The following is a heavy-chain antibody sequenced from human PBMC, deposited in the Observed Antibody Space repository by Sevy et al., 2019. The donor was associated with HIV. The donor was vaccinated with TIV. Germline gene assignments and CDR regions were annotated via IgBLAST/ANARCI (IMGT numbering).Heavy chain of an antibody. CDR1: GYTFTDYY. J-gene: IGHJ6*02. Sequence: ASVKVSCKASGYTFTDYYIHWVRQTPGQGLEWMAWINPNDGVTNYAQRCQGGVTVTRDTSVSTAYMELRGLRYDDTAIYDCSRLTTKPTSDLYGMDVWGQGTTVTVSS. CDR2: INPNDGVT. V-gene: IGHV1-2*02. D-gene: IGHD4-17*01. CDR3: SRLTTKPTSDLYGMDV.